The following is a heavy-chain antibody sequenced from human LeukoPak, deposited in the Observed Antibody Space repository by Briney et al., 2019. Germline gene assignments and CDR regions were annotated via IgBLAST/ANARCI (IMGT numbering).Heavy chain of an antibody. Sequence: PSETLSLTCTVSGGSISSYYWSWIRQPPGKGLEWIAYIYHTGSTSYNPSLRSRATISLDTSKSQFSLKLSSVTAADTAVYYCARTYCSGGTCYDLFDYWGQGTLVTVSS. CDR3: ARTYCSGGTCYDLFDY. D-gene: IGHD2-15*01. J-gene: IGHJ4*02. CDR2: IYHTGST. V-gene: IGHV4-59*01. CDR1: GGSISSYY.